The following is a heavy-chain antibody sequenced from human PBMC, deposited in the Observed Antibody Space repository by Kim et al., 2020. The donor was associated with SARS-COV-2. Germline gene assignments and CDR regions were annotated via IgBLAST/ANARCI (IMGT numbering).Heavy chain of an antibody. CDR1: GGTFSSYA. Sequence: SVKVSCKASGGTFSSYAISWVRQAPGQGLEWMGGIIPIFGTANYAQKFQGRVTITADESTSTAYMELSSLRSEDTAVYYCARGTRDYCSSTSCFPYYYYGMDVWGQGTTVTVSS. CDR3: ARGTRDYCSSTSCFPYYYYGMDV. J-gene: IGHJ6*02. CDR2: IIPIFGTA. V-gene: IGHV1-69*13. D-gene: IGHD2-2*01.